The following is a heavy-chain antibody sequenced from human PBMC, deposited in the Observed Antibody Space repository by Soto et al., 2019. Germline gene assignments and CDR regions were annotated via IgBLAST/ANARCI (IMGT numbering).Heavy chain of an antibody. CDR1: GGTFSSYT. D-gene: IGHD2-15*01. V-gene: IGHV1-69*08. Sequence: QVQLVQSGAEVKKPGSSVKVSCKASGGTFSSYTISWVRQAPGQGLEWMGRIIPILGIANYAQKFQGRVTITADKSTSTAYMELSSLRSEDTAVYYCARDPRHVVVSFGEQIDAFDIWVQGTMVTVSS. CDR3: ARDPRHVVVSFGEQIDAFDI. CDR2: IIPILGIA. J-gene: IGHJ3*02.